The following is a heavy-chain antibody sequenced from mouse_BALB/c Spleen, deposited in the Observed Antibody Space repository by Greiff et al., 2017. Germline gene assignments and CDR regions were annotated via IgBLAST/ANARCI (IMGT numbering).Heavy chain of an antibody. V-gene: IGHV1S135*01. CDR3: ARLYYYGSSWDYYAMDY. J-gene: IGHJ4*01. CDR2: IDPYNGGT. CDR1: GYSFTDYN. D-gene: IGHD1-1*01. Sequence: VHVKQSGPELVKPGASVKVSCKASGYSFTDYNMYWVKQSHGKSLEWIGYIDPYNGGTSYNQKFKGKATLTVDKSSSTAFMHLNSLTSEDSAVYYCARLYYYGSSWDYYAMDYWGQGTSVTVSS.